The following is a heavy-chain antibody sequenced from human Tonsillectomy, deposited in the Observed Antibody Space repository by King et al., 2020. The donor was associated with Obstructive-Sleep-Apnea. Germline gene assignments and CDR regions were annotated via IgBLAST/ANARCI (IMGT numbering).Heavy chain of an antibody. CDR1: GFTFDDDA. Sequence: VQSGRSLRLSCAASGFTFDDDAMHWVRQTPGKGLEWVSGISWNSGTIGYADSVNGRFTISRDNAKNSLYLQMNSLRPEDTALYYCAKPITLVRGAMGDWGQGTLVTVSS. CDR2: ISWNSGTI. D-gene: IGHD3-10*01. CDR3: AKPITLVRGAMGD. J-gene: IGHJ4*02. V-gene: IGHV3-9*01.